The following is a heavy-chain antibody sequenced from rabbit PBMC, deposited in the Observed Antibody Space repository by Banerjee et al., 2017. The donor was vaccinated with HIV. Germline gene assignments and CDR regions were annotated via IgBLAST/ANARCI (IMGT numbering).Heavy chain of an antibody. D-gene: IGHD4-1*01. Sequence: QEQLEESGGDLVKPEGSLTLTCTVFGFSLSGYWMSWVRQAPGKGLEWIACINTISGDTVYATWAKGRFTISRTSSTTVALQMTSLTAADTATYFCARDLAGVIGWNFGLWGQGTLVTVS. CDR1: GFSLSGYW. J-gene: IGHJ4*01. CDR2: INTISGDT. V-gene: IGHV1S45*01. CDR3: ARDLAGVIGWNFGL.